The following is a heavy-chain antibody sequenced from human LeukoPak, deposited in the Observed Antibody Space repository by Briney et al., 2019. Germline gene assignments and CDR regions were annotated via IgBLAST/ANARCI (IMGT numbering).Heavy chain of an antibody. CDR1: GFTFSSYS. D-gene: IGHD4-11*01. V-gene: IGHV3-21*01. J-gene: IGHJ4*02. CDR2: ISSSSSYI. CDR3: ARGLGTTHVSPCY. Sequence: PGGSLRLSCAASGFTFSSYSMNWVRQAPGKGLEWVSSISSSSSYIYYADSVKGRFTISRDNAKNSLYLQMNSLRAEDTAVYYWARGLGTTHVSPCYGAQETLVTVS.